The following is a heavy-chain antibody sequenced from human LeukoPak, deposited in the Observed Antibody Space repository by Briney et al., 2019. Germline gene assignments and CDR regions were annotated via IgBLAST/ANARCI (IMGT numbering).Heavy chain of an antibody. CDR1: GGSIGSYY. CDR2: IYYSGST. CDR3: ARSSLMVGATLFDY. D-gene: IGHD1-26*01. J-gene: IGHJ4*02. V-gene: IGHV4-59*08. Sequence: SETLSLTCTVSGGSIGSYYWSWIRQPPGKGLERIGCIYYSGSTNCSPSLKSRVTISLDTSKNQFSLKLSSVTAADTAVYYCARSSLMVGATLFDYWGQGTLVTVSS.